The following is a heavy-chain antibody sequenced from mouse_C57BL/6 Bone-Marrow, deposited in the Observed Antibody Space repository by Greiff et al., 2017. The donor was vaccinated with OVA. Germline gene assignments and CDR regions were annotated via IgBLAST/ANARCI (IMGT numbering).Heavy chain of an antibody. V-gene: IGHV1-4*01. CDR2: INPSSGYT. CDR1: GYTFTSYT. D-gene: IGHD1-1*01. J-gene: IGHJ4*01. Sequence: VQLQQSGAELARPGASVKMSCKASGYTFTSYTMHWVKQRPGQGLEWIGYINPSSGYTKYNQKVKDKATLTADKSSSTAYMQLSSLTSEDSAVYYGARCTVVADENYYAKDYWGQGTSVTVSS. CDR3: ARCTVVADENYYAKDY.